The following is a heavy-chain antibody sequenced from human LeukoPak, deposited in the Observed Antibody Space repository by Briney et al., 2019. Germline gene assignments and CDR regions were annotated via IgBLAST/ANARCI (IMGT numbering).Heavy chain of an antibody. CDR2: FDPEDGET. D-gene: IGHD4-11*01. CDR3: ATLIYSNYQVGYAFDI. V-gene: IGHV1-24*01. J-gene: IGHJ3*02. Sequence: ASVKVSCKASGGTFSSYAISWVRQAPGQGLEWMGGFDPEDGETIYAQKFQGRVTMTEDTSTDTAYMELSSLRSEDTAVYYCATLIYSNYQVGYAFDIWGQGTMVTVSS. CDR1: GGTFSSYA.